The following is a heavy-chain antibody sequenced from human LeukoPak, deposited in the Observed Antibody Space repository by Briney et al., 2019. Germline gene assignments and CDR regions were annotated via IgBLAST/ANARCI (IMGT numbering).Heavy chain of an antibody. D-gene: IGHD2-2*01. CDR1: GGSISSGGYY. V-gene: IGHV4-30-2*01. CDR2: IYHSGST. CDR3: ARDVGIVVVPAAAGALDI. J-gene: IGHJ3*02. Sequence: SQTLSLTCTVSGGSISSGGYYWSWIRQPPGKGLEWIGYIYHSGSTYYNPSLKSRVTISVDRSKNQFSLKLSSVTAADTAVYYCARDVGIVVVPAAAGALDIWGQGTMVTVSS.